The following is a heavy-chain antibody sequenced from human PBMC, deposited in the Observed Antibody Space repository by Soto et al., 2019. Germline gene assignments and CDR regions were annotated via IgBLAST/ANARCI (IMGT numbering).Heavy chain of an antibody. D-gene: IGHD6-13*01. CDR1: GFTFSSHA. V-gene: IGHV3-23*01. J-gene: IGHJ4*02. CDR3: AKVSSSWYAGFFDL. CDR2: LSDSGGST. Sequence: EVQLLESGGGLVQPGGSLRLSCTASGFTFSSHAMTWVRQAPGKGLEWFSGLSDSGGSTYYADSVKGRFTISRDNSMNTLYLQTNTLRAEDTAVYYCAKVSSSWYAGFFDLWGQGTLVTVCS.